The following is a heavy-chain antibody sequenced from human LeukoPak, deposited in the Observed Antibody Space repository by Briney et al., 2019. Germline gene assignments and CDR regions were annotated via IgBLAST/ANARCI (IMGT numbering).Heavy chain of an antibody. V-gene: IGHV5-51*01. D-gene: IGHD3-22*01. J-gene: IGHJ3*01. Sequence: GESLKISCKGPGYSFTSYWIGWVRQMPGKGLEWMGIIYPGDSDTRYSPSFQGQVTISADKSISTAYLQWSSLKASDTAMYFCARPNITSYYDSRGYDAFDVRGQGTIVTVSS. CDR2: IYPGDSDT. CDR3: ARPNITSYYDSRGYDAFDV. CDR1: GYSFTSYW.